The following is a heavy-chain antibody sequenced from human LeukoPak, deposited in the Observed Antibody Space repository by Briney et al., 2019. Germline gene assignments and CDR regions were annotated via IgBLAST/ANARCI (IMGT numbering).Heavy chain of an antibody. CDR1: GFTFSSYA. Sequence: GGSLRLSCAASGFTFSSYAMHWVRQAPGKGLEWVAVISYDGSNKYYADSLKGRFTISRDNAKNSLFLQMNSLRAEDTAVYYCARDSSGLSTAFDIWGQGTMVTVSS. CDR2: ISYDGSNK. V-gene: IGHV3-30*04. CDR3: ARDSSGLSTAFDI. D-gene: IGHD3-22*01. J-gene: IGHJ3*02.